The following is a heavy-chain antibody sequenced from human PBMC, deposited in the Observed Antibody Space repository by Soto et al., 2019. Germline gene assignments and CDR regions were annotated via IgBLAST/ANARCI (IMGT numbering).Heavy chain of an antibody. CDR2: IYHSGST. Sequence: KPSEPLSLTCTVSGGSISSGGYYWSWIRQHPGKGLEWIGYIYHSGSTYYNPSLKSRVTISVDTSKNQFSLKLSSVTAADTAVYYCARGRGIAAAAHVFDYRGQGSLV. J-gene: IGHJ4*02. CDR3: ARGRGIAAAAHVFDY. CDR1: GGSISSGGYY. D-gene: IGHD6-13*01. V-gene: IGHV4-31*03.